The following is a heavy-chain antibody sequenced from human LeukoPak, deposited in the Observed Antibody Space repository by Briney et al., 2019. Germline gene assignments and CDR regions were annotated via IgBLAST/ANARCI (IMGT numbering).Heavy chain of an antibody. CDR1: GGTFSSYA. CDR3: VVRYQLPTFDY. J-gene: IGHJ4*02. Sequence: ASVKVSCKASGGTFSSYAIGWVRQAPGQRLEWMGWINAGNGNTKYSQKFQGRVTITRDTSASTAYMELSSLRSEDTAVYYCVVRYQLPTFDYWGQGTLVTVSS. D-gene: IGHD2-2*01. CDR2: INAGNGNT. V-gene: IGHV1-3*01.